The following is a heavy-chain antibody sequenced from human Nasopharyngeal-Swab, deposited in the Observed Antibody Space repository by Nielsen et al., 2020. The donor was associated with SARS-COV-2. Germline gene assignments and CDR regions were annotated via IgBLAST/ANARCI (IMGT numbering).Heavy chain of an antibody. J-gene: IGHJ4*02. V-gene: IGHV7-4-1*02. CDR3: AREGHYCSSTSCAYFDY. D-gene: IGHD2-2*01. Sequence: VRQMPGKGLEWMGWINTNTGNPTYARGFTGRFVFSLDTSVSTAYLQISSLKAEDTAVYYCAREGHYCSSTSCAYFDYWGQGTLVTVSS. CDR2: INTNTGNP.